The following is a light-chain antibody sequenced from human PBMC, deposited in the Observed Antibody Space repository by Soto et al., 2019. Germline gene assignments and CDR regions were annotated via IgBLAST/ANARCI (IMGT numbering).Light chain of an antibody. Sequence: EIVMTKSPGTLSVSPGERATLSCRASQSVSSSLAWYQQKPGQAPRRLIYGASTRATGVPARFSGSGSGTAVTLTISSLWSEDCAVEYCQQYNNLPLFTFGPGTKVHFK. V-gene: IGKV3-15*01. CDR3: QQYNNLPLFT. J-gene: IGKJ3*01. CDR1: QSVSSS. CDR2: GAS.